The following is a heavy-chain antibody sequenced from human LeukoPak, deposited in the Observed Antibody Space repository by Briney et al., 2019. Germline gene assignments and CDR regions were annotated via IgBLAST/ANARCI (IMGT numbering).Heavy chain of an antibody. CDR1: GGSFIGYY. V-gene: IGHV4-34*01. CDR2: INHSGGA. CDR3: ARVPLRFLEPFDN. J-gene: IGHJ4*02. Sequence: PSETLSLTCAVYGGSFIGYYWSWIRQPPGKGLEWIGEINHSGGANYNPSLKSRVTISADTSKSQFSLKLGSVTAADTAVYYCARVPLRFLEPFDNWSQGTLVTVSS. D-gene: IGHD3-3*01.